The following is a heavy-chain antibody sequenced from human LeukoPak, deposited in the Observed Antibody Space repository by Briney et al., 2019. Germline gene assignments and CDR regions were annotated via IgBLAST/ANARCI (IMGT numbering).Heavy chain of an antibody. V-gene: IGHV3-30*18. D-gene: IGHD6-19*01. J-gene: IGHJ4*02. CDR3: AKGDNGWGPFHY. CDR2: ISYDGSNK. CDR1: GFTFSSYS. Sequence: GGSLRLSCAASGFTFSSYSMNWVRQAPGKGLEWVAVISYDGSNKYYADSVKGRFTISRDNSKNTLYLQMNSLRPEDTAVYYCAKGDNGWGPFHYWGQGTLLTVSS.